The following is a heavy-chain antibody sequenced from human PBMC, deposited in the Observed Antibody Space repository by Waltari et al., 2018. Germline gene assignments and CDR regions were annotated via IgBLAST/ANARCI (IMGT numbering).Heavy chain of an antibody. CDR2: SDPSGTST. CDR1: GYIFTNHW. CDR3: ARHAFGNSGWHFFDY. D-gene: IGHD6-19*01. V-gene: IGHV5-10-1*03. Sequence: EVQLVQSGAEIKKPGESLRISCQGSGYIFTNHWLTWVRQMPGKGLEWMGRSDPSGTSTNYSPSFQGHVTVSADKSISTAYLQWSSLKASDTAIYYCARHAFGNSGWHFFDYWGQGTLVTVSS. J-gene: IGHJ4*02.